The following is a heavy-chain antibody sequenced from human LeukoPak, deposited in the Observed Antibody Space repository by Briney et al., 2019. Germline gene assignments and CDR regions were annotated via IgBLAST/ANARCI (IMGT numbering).Heavy chain of an antibody. V-gene: IGHV3-48*03. Sequence: PGGSLRLSCAVSGFTFTMYEMSSLCQAPGKGLEWLSHISNSGSSIQYADSVKGRFTISRDNAKNPLYLHMNSIRFECETLYYCERTRDGPFAYWGQGTLVTVSS. CDR1: GFTFTMYE. J-gene: IGHJ4*02. CDR3: ERTRDGPFAY. CDR2: ISNSGSSI. D-gene: IGHD5-24*01.